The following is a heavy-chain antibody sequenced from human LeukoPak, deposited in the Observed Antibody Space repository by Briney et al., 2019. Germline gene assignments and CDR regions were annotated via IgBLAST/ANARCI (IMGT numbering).Heavy chain of an antibody. Sequence: PGGSLRLSCAASGFTFSSYWMHWVRQAPGKGLVWVSRINSDGSSTTYADSVKGRLTISRDNAKNTLYLQMNSLRAEDTAAYYCASAKWELPFDDWGQGTLVTVSS. V-gene: IGHV3-74*01. D-gene: IGHD1-26*01. J-gene: IGHJ4*02. CDR3: ASAKWELPFDD. CDR1: GFTFSSYW. CDR2: INSDGSST.